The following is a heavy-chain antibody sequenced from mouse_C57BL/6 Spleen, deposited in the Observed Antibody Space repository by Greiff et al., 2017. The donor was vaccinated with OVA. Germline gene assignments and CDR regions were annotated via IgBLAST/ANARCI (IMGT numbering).Heavy chain of an antibody. D-gene: IGHD2-13*01. Sequence: VQLQQSGPGLVQPSQSLSITCTVSGFSFTSYGVHWVRQSPGKGLEWLGVIWSGGSTDYNAAFISRLSISKDKSKSQVFFKMNSLQADDTAIYYCASERVPFDFAWFAYWGQGTLVTVSA. V-gene: IGHV2-2*01. CDR3: ASERVPFDFAWFAY. CDR1: GFSFTSYG. CDR2: IWSGGST. J-gene: IGHJ3*01.